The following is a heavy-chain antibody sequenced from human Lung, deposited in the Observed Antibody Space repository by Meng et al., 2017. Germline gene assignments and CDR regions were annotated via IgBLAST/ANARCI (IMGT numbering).Heavy chain of an antibody. J-gene: IGHJ6*02. CDR2: YIAVLGIA. CDR1: GGIFTRYA. V-gene: IGHV1-69*10. CDR3: ASGTVATSGPQFYYYSVDV. D-gene: IGHD1-1*01. Sequence: SAKVSCKAPGGIFTRYASSCVRQAPGQGLEWMGRYIAVLGIANYAQKFQGRVTITADTATATAYMQLSNLRSEDTAFYYCASGTVATSGPQFYYYSVDVWGQGTTVTVSS.